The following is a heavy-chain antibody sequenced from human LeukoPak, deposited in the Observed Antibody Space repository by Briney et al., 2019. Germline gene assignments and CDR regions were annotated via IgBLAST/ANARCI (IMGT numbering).Heavy chain of an antibody. CDR1: GFTFSSYG. V-gene: IGHV3-30*18. CDR2: TSYNGRNN. D-gene: IGHD3-3*01. Sequence: PGGSLRLSCAASGFTFSSYGMHWVRQAPGKGLEWVALTSYNGRNNYYSDSVKGRFSISRDNSQRTVFLQMNNVKTEDTAIYYCAKATNYDFWSGSLGLDHWGQGFPVTVSS. CDR3: AKATNYDFWSGSLGLDH. J-gene: IGHJ4*02.